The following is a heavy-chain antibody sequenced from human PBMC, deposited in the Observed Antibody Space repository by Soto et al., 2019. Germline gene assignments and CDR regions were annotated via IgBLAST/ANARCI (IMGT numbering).Heavy chain of an antibody. CDR2: IDPSGSYT. J-gene: IGHJ6*02. D-gene: IGHD2-2*01. Sequence: GESLQISCKGSGYSFTSYWISWVRQMPGKGLEWMGRIDPSGSYTNYSPSFQGHVTISADKSISTAYLQWSSLKASDTAMYYCARKRVVPAATYYYYGMDVWGQGTTVNASS. CDR3: ARKRVVPAATYYYYGMDV. V-gene: IGHV5-10-1*01. CDR1: GYSFTSYW.